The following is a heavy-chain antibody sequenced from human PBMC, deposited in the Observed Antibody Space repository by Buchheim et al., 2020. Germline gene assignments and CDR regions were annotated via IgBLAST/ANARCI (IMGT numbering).Heavy chain of an antibody. V-gene: IGHV3-74*01. CDR1: GFTFSSSW. CDR2: MNSDWSTT. Sequence: EVQLVESGGGLVQPGGSLRLSCAASGFTFSSSWMHWVRQAPGKGLVWVSRMNSDWSTTSYSESVRGRFTISRDNAKNTLYLQMNSLGAEDTAVYYCARDFGGPSDCWGQGTL. CDR3: ARDFGGPSDC. D-gene: IGHD3-16*01. J-gene: IGHJ4*02.